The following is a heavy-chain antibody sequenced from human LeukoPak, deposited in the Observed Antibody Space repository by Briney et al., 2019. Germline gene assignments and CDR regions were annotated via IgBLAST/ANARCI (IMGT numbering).Heavy chain of an antibody. CDR2: IYYSGST. V-gene: IGHV4-30-4*08. CDR1: GGSISSGDYY. J-gene: IGHJ4*02. D-gene: IGHD1-1*01. CDR3: ASTYREENWSPLDY. Sequence: SQTLSLICTVSGGSISSGDYYWSWIRQPPGKGLEWIGYIYYSGSTYYNPSLKSRVTISVDTSKNQFSLKLSSVTAADTAVYYCASTYREENWSPLDYWGQGTLVTVSS.